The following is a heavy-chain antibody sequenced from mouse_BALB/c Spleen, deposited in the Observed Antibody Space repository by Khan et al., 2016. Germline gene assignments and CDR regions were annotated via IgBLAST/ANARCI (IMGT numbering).Heavy chain of an antibody. Sequence: QVQLQQSGAELVRPGASVTLSCKASGYTFTDYEMHWVKQTPVHGLEWIGSIDPETGGTAYNQKFEGRATLTADKSSNTAYMELRSLTSEDSAVYYCTGWIIYSGNSRFDYWGQGTTLTVSS. J-gene: IGHJ2*01. D-gene: IGHD2-1*01. CDR3: TGWIIYSGNSRFDY. CDR2: IDPETGGT. CDR1: GYTFTDYE. V-gene: IGHV1-15*01.